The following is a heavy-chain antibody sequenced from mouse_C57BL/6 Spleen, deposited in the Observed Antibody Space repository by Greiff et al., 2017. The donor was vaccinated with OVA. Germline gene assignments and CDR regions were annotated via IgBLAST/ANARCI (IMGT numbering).Heavy chain of an antibody. J-gene: IGHJ2*01. V-gene: IGHV1-82*01. CDR1: GYAFSSSW. D-gene: IGHD3-2*02. CDR2: IYPGDGDT. CDR3: AIDSSGYYFDY. Sequence: QVQLQQSGPELVKPGASAKISCKASGYAFSSSWMNWVKQRPGKGLEWIGRIYPGDGDTNYNGKFKGKATLTADKSSSTAYMQLSSLTSEDSAVYFCAIDSSGYYFDYWGQGTTLTVSS.